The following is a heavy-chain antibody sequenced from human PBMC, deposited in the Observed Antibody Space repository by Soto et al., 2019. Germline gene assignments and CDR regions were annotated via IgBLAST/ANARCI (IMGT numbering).Heavy chain of an antibody. Sequence: QVQLVESGGGVVQPGRSLRLSCAASGFAFSSYAMHWVRQAPGKGLEWVAVISYDGSNKYYADSVKGRFTISRDNSKNTLYLQMNSLRAEDTAVYYCASDLSGSGDWGQGTLVTVSS. V-gene: IGHV3-30-3*01. CDR2: ISYDGSNK. D-gene: IGHD3-10*01. CDR3: ASDLSGSGD. CDR1: GFAFSSYA. J-gene: IGHJ1*01.